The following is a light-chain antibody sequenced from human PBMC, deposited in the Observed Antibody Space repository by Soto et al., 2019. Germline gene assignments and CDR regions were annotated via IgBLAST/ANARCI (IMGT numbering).Light chain of an antibody. Sequence: EIVLTHSPFTLSSSPGDRATLSCRASQSVSSYLAWYQQRPGQAPRLLIYDASNRASGIPARFSGSGSGTDFTLTIDNLEPEDFAIYYCQQRNNWPPITFGQGTRLEIK. CDR1: QSVSSY. CDR2: DAS. J-gene: IGKJ5*01. CDR3: QQRNNWPPIT. V-gene: IGKV3-11*01.